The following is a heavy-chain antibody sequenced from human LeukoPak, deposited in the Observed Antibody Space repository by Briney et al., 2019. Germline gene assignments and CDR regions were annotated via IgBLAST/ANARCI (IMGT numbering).Heavy chain of an antibody. CDR2: ISGSGANT. CDR1: KFTFSTSA. Sequence: GGSLTLSCAASKFTFSTSAMSWVRQAPGKGLEWVSAISGSGANTYYVDSVKGRLTISRDNSKNTLYLEMSSLRSDDTAVYYCAKESQTYYDIMTGYPNYYFDYWGQGTLVTVSS. D-gene: IGHD3-9*01. CDR3: AKESQTYYDIMTGYPNYYFDY. V-gene: IGHV3-23*01. J-gene: IGHJ4*02.